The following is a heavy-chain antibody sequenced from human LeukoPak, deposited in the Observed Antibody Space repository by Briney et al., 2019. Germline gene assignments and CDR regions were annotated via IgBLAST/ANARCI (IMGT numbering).Heavy chain of an antibody. CDR3: ARGGKKWELPPELQH. V-gene: IGHV1-69*13. D-gene: IGHD1-26*01. CDR2: IIPIFGTA. CDR1: GYTFTNYG. J-gene: IGHJ1*01. Sequence: SVKVSCKASGYTFTNYGISWVRQAPGQGLEWMGGIIPIFGTANYAQKFQGRVTITADESTSTAYMELSSLRSEDTAVYYCARGGKKWELPPELQHWGQGTLVTVSS.